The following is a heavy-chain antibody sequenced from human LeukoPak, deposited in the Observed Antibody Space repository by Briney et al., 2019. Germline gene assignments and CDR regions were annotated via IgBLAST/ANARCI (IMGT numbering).Heavy chain of an antibody. CDR2: IYPGDSDT. V-gene: IGHV5-51*01. J-gene: IGHJ4*02. D-gene: IGHD2-21*02. CDR3: ARPNCGGDCYDHYFDY. Sequence: GASLQISCKGSGYSFTSYWIGWVRPLPGKGLEWMGIIYPGDSDTRYSPSFQGQVTISADKSISTAYLQWSSLKASDTAMYYCARPNCGGDCYDHYFDYWGQGTLVTVSS. CDR1: GYSFTSYW.